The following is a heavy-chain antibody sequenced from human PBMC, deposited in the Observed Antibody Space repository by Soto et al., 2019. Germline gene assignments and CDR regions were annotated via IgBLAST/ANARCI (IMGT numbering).Heavy chain of an antibody. CDR1: GVTFSSYA. Sequence: GGSLRLSCTASGVTFSSYAMSWVRQAPGKGLEWVSAMSRSGDSTYYADSVKGRFTISRDNSKNTLYVQMNSLRAEDTAVYYCAKSLLVGYCSGGTCYSLDGMDVWAQGTTVTVSS. J-gene: IGHJ6*02. V-gene: IGHV3-23*01. CDR2: MSRSGDST. CDR3: AKSLLVGYCSGGTCYSLDGMDV. D-gene: IGHD2-15*01.